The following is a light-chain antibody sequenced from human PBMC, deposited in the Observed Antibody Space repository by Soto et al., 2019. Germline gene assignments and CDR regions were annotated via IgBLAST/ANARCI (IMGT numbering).Light chain of an antibody. CDR2: EVT. J-gene: IGLJ1*01. Sequence: VLTQHASVSGSPGQSITISCTGTSRDIGNYNYVSWYQHHPGKAPKLMIYEVTSRPSGVSDRFSGSKSGMTASLTISGLQPEDEADYFCASYRSANTLVVFGTGTKVTVL. CDR3: ASYRSANTLVV. CDR1: SRDIGNYNY. V-gene: IGLV2-14*01.